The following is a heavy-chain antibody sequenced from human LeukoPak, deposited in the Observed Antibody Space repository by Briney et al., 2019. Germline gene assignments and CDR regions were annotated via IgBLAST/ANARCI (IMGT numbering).Heavy chain of an antibody. CDR1: GYSFTNYW. CDR2: IYPGDSDT. Sequence: EESLKISCKGSGYSFTNYWIGWVRQMPGKGLEWMGIIYPGDSDTRYSPSFQGQVTISADKSISTAYLQWSSLKASDTAMYYCSRQLPGIAVAVDWGQRTLVTVSS. CDR3: SRQLPGIAVAVD. D-gene: IGHD6-19*01. V-gene: IGHV5-51*01. J-gene: IGHJ4*02.